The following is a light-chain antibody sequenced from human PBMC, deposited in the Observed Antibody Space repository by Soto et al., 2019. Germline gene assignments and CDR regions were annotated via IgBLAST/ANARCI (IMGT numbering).Light chain of an antibody. J-gene: IGLJ1*01. V-gene: IGLV1-47*01. CDR3: AAWDDSLSGLYV. CDR2: RNN. Sequence: SVLTQPPSASRTPGQMVTISCSASSSNIGSNYIYCYQQLPGTAPKLLIYRNNQRPSGVPDRFSGSKSGTSASLAISGLRSEDEADYYCAAWDDSLSGLYVFGTGTKVTVL. CDR1: SSNIGSNY.